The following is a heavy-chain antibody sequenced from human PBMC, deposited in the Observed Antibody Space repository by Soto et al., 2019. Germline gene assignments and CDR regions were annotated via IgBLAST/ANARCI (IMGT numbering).Heavy chain of an antibody. CDR2: IYHSGST. Sequence: SETLSLTCAVSGGSISSSNWWSWVRQPPGKGLEWIGEIYHSGSTNYNPSLKSRVTISVDKSKNRFSLKLSSVTAADTAVYYCASRNTRIAAALNWGQGTLVTVSS. CDR3: ASRNTRIAAALN. J-gene: IGHJ4*02. V-gene: IGHV4-4*02. D-gene: IGHD6-13*01. CDR1: GGSISSSNW.